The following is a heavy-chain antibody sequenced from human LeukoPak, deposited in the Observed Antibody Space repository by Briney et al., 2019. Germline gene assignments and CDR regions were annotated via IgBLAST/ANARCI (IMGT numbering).Heavy chain of an antibody. CDR1: GFTSPPHP. J-gene: IGHJ4*02. Sequence: GGSLRLSCAASGFTSPPHPMHSVPQAPAKGLEWVAVISYDGSHQYSADSVKGRLTISRDNSRHTLFLQMNSLRPEDTAVYYCARARNGTLKYWGQGTLVTVSS. D-gene: IGHD1-26*01. V-gene: IGHV3-30*01. CDR3: ARARNGTLKY. CDR2: ISYDGSHQ.